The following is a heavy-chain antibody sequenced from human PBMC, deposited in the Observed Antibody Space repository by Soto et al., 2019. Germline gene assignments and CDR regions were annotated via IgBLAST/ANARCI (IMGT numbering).Heavy chain of an antibody. V-gene: IGHV3-33*01. CDR3: ARGSIAPIGHPSDS. CDR1: GFTFSSYG. CDR2: IWNAGRDE. J-gene: IGHJ4*02. Sequence: QVQLVESGGAVVQPGRSLRLSCAASGFTFSSYGMQWVRQAPGKGLEWVAVIWNAGRDEKYADSVKGRFTISRDNSINTLYLEMKSLRAEDTAVYYCARGSIAPIGHPSDSWGQGTLVTVSS. D-gene: IGHD6-6*01.